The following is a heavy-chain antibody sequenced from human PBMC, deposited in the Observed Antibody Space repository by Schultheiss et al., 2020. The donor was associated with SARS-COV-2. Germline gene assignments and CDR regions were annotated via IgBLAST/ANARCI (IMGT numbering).Heavy chain of an antibody. CDR2: IYYSGST. V-gene: IGHV4-59*08. D-gene: IGHD3-16*01. CDR3: ARLGLTDNWFDP. J-gene: IGHJ5*02. CDR1: GGSFSGYY. Sequence: SETLSLTCAVYGGSFSGYYWTWIRQSPGKGLEWIGYIYYSGSTTYNPSLKSRVTISVDTSKNQFSLKLSSVTAADTAVYYCARLGLTDNWFDPWGQGTLVTVSS.